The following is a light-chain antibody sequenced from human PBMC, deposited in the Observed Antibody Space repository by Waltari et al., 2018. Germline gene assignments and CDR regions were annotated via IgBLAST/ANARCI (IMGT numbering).Light chain of an antibody. J-gene: IGKJ2*01. CDR3: MQGIHLPYT. CDR1: QGLLYRDGQPH. CDR2: EAV. Sequence: IVMTQTPLSLSVARGQPASISCRSSQGLLYRDGQPHLYWYLHKAGHSPQLLSYEAVRRFSGVPDRFSGSGSGTEFTLQISRVEAEDVGIYYCMQGIHLPYTFGQGTKLEIK. V-gene: IGKV2-29*02.